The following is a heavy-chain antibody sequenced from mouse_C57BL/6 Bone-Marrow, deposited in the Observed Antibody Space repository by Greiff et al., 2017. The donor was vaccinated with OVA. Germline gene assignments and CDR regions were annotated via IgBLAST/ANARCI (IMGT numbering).Heavy chain of an antibody. CDR1: GFNIKDDY. V-gene: IGHV14-4*01. J-gene: IGHJ3*01. D-gene: IGHD2-4*01. CDR3: TTHMITAWFAY. Sequence: VQLQQSGAELVRPGASVKLSCTASGFNIKDDYMHWVKQRPEQGLEWIGWIDPENGDTEYASKFQGKATITADTSSNTAYLQLSSLTSEETAVYYCTTHMITAWFAYWGKGTLVTVSA. CDR2: IDPENGDT.